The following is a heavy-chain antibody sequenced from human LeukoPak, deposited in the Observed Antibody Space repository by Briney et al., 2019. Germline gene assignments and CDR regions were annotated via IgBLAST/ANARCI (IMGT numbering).Heavy chain of an antibody. CDR2: IYTSGST. CDR1: GGSISSGSYY. Sequence: PSQTLSLTCTVSGGSISSGSYYWSWIRQPAGKGLEWIGRIYTSGSTNYNPSLKSRVTISVDTSKNQFSLKLSSVTAADTAVYYCASRIAVAGTAFDYWGQGTLVTVSS. CDR3: ASRIAVAGTAFDY. D-gene: IGHD6-19*01. J-gene: IGHJ4*02. V-gene: IGHV4-61*02.